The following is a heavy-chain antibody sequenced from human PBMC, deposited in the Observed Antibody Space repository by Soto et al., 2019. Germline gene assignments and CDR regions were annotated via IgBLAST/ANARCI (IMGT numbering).Heavy chain of an antibody. J-gene: IGHJ6*02. Sequence: SDTLSLTCSLLCHSIPTSYWSWISQTTWRGLEWIGYLSDSGSTHYNPSLKSRVTISVDTSKNQFSLKLTSVTAADTAVYYCARENYYGSGTYFRLDVWGQGTRVT. CDR2: LSDSGST. D-gene: IGHD3-10*01. V-gene: IGHV4-59*01. CDR3: ARENYYGSGTYFRLDV. CDR1: CHSIPTSY.